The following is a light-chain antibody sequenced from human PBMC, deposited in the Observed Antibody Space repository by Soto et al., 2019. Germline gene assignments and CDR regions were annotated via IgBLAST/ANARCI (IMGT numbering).Light chain of an antibody. CDR1: HGIRDD. CDR2: AAS. J-gene: IGKJ1*01. CDR3: LQDYGYPWT. Sequence: GDRVTILCRASHGIRDDFGWYQQKPGKAPKLLIYAASILQRGVPIRFSGSGSGTNFTLSITSLQPEDSASYYCLQDYGYPWTFGQGTKVEVK. V-gene: IGKV1-6*01.